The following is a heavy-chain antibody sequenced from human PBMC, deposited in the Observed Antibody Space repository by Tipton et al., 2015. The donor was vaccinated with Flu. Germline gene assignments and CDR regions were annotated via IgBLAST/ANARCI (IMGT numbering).Heavy chain of an antibody. V-gene: IGHV1-18*04. CDR2: ISVYHGHT. J-gene: IGHJ4*02. Sequence: QVQLVQSGAEVKKPGASVTVSCKTSGYSFASYGITWVRQAPGQGLEWVGWISVYHGHTNYAQKLQGRVTLTTDTSTSTAYMDLRSLRSDDTAVYFCARDYFTVMKGGSADFWGQGTLVTVSS. D-gene: IGHD4-17*01. CDR1: GYSFASYG. CDR3: ARDYFTVMKGGSADF.